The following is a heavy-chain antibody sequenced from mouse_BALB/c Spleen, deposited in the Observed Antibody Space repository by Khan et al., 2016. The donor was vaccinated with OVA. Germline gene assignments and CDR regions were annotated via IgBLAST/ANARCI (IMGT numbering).Heavy chain of an antibody. D-gene: IGHD1-1*01. V-gene: IGHV1S136*01. CDR2: INPYNDGT. Sequence: EVQLQQSGPELVKPGASVKMSCKAAGYTFTNYIIHWMKQKPGQGLEWIGYINPYNDGTKYNEKFKGQATLTSDKSSSTAYLEHNGLTSEDSAVYYCARDYGSSFWVAYWGQGTLVTVSA. J-gene: IGHJ3*01. CDR1: GYTFTNYI. CDR3: ARDYGSSFWVAY.